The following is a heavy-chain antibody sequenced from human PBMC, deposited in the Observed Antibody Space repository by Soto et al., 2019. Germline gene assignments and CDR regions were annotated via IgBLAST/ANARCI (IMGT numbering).Heavy chain of an antibody. Sequence: EVQLLESGGGLVQPGRSLRLSCTASGFTFSSYAMSWVRQAPGKGLEWVSAISGSGGTTYYADSVKGRFTISRDNSKNTLFPQMNSLRAEDTALYYCAKFFVETGGSSGWPWSFHYWGQGTLVTVSS. J-gene: IGHJ4*02. CDR1: GFTFSSYA. D-gene: IGHD6-25*01. CDR3: AKFFVETGGSSGWPWSFHY. CDR2: ISGSGGTT. V-gene: IGHV3-23*01.